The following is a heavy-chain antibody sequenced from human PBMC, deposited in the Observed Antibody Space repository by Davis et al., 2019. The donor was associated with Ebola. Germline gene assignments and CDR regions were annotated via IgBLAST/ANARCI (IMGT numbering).Heavy chain of an antibody. D-gene: IGHD3-22*01. CDR3: AKDRGYYFDRSGYYSVGFYS. V-gene: IGHV3-23*01. Sequence: RGSLRLSCPASGSTFTTYAMMWVRQAPGKWLEWVSSISSCVGVPYYADSVKDRFTISRDNSKNTLFMQMNSLRAEDTAVYHCAKDRGYYFDRSGYYSVGFYSWGQGTLVTVSS. CDR2: ISSCVGVP. J-gene: IGHJ4*02. CDR1: GSTFTTYA.